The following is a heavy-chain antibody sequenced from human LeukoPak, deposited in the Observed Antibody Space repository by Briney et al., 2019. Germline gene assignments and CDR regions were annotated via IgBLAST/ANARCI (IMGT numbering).Heavy chain of an antibody. Sequence: PGGSLRLSCAASGFTFSDYYMSWIRQAPGKGLEWVSYISKSGTSTKYADSVKGRFSISRDNAKQSLYLQLNSLTAEDTAVYYCARVRSSGNPLDYWGQGTLVTVSS. J-gene: IGHJ4*02. CDR3: ARVRSSGNPLDY. CDR2: ISKSGTST. V-gene: IGHV3-11*05. CDR1: GFTFSDYY. D-gene: IGHD3-10*01.